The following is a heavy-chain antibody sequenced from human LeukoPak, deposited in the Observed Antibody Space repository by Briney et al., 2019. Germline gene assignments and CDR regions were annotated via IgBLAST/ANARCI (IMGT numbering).Heavy chain of an antibody. Sequence: SETLSLTCTVSGGSISSYYWSWIRQPPGKGLEWIGYIYYSGSTNYNPSLKSRVTISVDTSKNQFSLKLSSVTAADTAVYYCASVLWFGELSLYYYGMDVWGQGTTVTVSS. CDR2: IYYSGST. V-gene: IGHV4-59*01. D-gene: IGHD3-10*01. J-gene: IGHJ6*02. CDR1: GGSISSYY. CDR3: ASVLWFGELSLYYYGMDV.